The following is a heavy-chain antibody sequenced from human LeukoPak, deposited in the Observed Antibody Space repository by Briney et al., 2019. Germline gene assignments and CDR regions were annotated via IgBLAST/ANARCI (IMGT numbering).Heavy chain of an antibody. CDR3: ARDLGELGFDY. J-gene: IGHJ4*02. D-gene: IGHD2-21*01. V-gene: IGHV3-21*01. CDR1: GFTFSSYS. Sequence: AGGSLRLSCAASGFTFSSYSMNWVRQAPGKGLEWVSSISSSSSYIYYTDSVKGRFTISRDNAKNSLYLQMNSLRAEDTAVYYCARDLGELGFDYWGQGTLVTVSS. CDR2: ISSSSSYI.